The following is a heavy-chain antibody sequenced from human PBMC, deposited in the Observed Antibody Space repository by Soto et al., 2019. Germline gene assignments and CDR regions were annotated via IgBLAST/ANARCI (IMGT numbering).Heavy chain of an antibody. CDR3: ARNWFSVAGRFHFDY. V-gene: IGHV4-59*01. CDR2: VDYSGNS. J-gene: IGHJ4*02. D-gene: IGHD6-19*01. Sequence: PXETLSLTGAVSGGSSNTYNWSWIRQPPGKGLEWIGYVDYSGNSDCSPSLKSRVTISIDTSKKQVSLKFNSVTAADTAVYYCARNWFSVAGRFHFDYWGQGIPGTVSS. CDR1: GGSSNTYN.